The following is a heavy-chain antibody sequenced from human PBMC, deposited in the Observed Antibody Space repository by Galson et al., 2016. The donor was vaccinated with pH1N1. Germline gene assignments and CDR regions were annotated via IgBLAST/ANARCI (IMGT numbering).Heavy chain of an antibody. CDR1: GCTFSDYY. J-gene: IGHJ6*02. Sequence: FTCAGSGCTFSDYYMSWIRQAPGKGLEWVSYISPSGSTIYYADSVTGRFTISRDNPQNSLYLQMNSLRSEDTAVYYCARDLSCYPPCFYYYGMDVWGQGTTVTVSS. V-gene: IGHV3-11*04. CDR2: ISPSGSTI. D-gene: IGHD5-12*01. CDR3: ARDLSCYPPCFYYYGMDV.